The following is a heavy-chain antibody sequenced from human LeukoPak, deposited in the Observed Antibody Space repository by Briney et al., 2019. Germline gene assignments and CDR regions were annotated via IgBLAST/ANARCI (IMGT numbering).Heavy chain of an antibody. CDR2: ISYDGSNK. CDR1: GFTFSSYG. Sequence: GGSLRLSCAASGFTFSSYGMHWVRQAPGKGLERVAVISYDGSNKYYADSVKGRFTISRDNSKNTLYLQMNSLRAEDTAVYYCAKGLLWFGESSHRGYNWFDPWGQGTLVTVSS. D-gene: IGHD3-10*01. J-gene: IGHJ5*02. V-gene: IGHV3-30*18. CDR3: AKGLLWFGESSHRGYNWFDP.